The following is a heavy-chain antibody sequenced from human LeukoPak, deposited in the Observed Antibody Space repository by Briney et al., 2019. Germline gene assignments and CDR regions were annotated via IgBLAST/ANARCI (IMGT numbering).Heavy chain of an antibody. CDR2: ISSSSSTI. Sequence: GGSLRLSCAASGFTFSSYSMNWVRQAPGKGLEWVSYISSSSSTIYYADSVKGRFTISRDNAKNSLYLQMNSLRVDDTAVYFCASGSGWVFENWGQGTLVTVSS. V-gene: IGHV3-48*04. CDR3: ASGSGWVFEN. CDR1: GFTFSSYS. D-gene: IGHD6-19*01. J-gene: IGHJ4*02.